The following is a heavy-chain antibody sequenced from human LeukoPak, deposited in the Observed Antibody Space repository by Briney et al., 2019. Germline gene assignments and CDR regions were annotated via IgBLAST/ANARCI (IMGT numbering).Heavy chain of an antibody. V-gene: IGHV4-4*07. CDR3: ARDWEYYDSSGYSEYFQH. Sequence: SETLSLTCTVSGGSISSYYWSWIRQPAGKGLEWIGRIYTSGSTNYNPSLKSRVTMSVDTSKNQFSLKLSSVTAADTAVYYCARDWEYYDSSGYSEYFQHRGQGTLVTVSS. D-gene: IGHD3-22*01. CDR1: GGSISSYY. CDR2: IYTSGST. J-gene: IGHJ1*01.